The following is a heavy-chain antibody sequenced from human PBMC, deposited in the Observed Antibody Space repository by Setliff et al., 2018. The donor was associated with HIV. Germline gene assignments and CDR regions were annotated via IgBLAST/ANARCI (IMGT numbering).Heavy chain of an antibody. D-gene: IGHD1-26*01. J-gene: IGHJ4*02. V-gene: IGHV4-39*01. CDR1: GSSISSSSYY. CDR2: IYYSGAT. CDR3: ARHLRWELPYYVDY. Sequence: SETLSLTCTVSGSSISSSSYYWGWIRQPPGKGLEWIGSIYYSGATYYNPSLKSRVTLSVDTSNNQFSLKLSSVTAADTAVYYCARHLRWELPYYVDYWGQGTLVTVSS.